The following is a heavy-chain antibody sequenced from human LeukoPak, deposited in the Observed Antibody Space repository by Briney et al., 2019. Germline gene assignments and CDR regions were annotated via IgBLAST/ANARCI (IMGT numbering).Heavy chain of an antibody. CDR2: IDWEDDQ. J-gene: IGHJ4*02. D-gene: IGHD3-10*01. CDR3: ARIRRGWIDY. Sequence: SGPTLANPTQPLTVTCTFSGSSCSTSAMCVSWIRQPPGKALARLARIDWEDDQYYTTSLKTRLPISKDASKNQLVLTMTNMDPVDTATYYCARIRRGWIDYWGQGTLVTVSS. CDR1: GSSCSTSAMC. V-gene: IGHV2-70*11.